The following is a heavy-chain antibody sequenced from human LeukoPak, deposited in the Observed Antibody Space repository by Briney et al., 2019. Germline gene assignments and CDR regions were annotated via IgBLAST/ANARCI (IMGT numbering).Heavy chain of an antibody. CDR2: ISGDGDNT. D-gene: IGHD1-26*01. CDR3: AKGVRSGTYYNCFDP. J-gene: IGHJ5*02. V-gene: IGHV3-43*02. CDR1: GFTLDDSA. Sequence: GGSLRLSCVDSGFTLDDSALHWVRQAPGKGLEWISLISGDGDNTYYADSVRGRFTISRDTSTNSLYLQMSSLRAEDTAFYYCAKGVRSGTYYNCFDPWGQGTLVTVSS.